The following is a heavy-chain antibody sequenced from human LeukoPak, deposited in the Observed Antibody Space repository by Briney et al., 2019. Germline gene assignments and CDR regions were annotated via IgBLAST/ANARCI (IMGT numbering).Heavy chain of an antibody. V-gene: IGHV1-8*03. J-gene: IGHJ6*03. Sequence: GASVKVSCKASGYTFTSYDINWVRQATGQGLEWMGWMNPNSGNTGYAQKFQGRVTLTRNTSISTAYMELSSLRSEDTAVYYCARGGRSSTTYYYYMDVWGKGTTVTVSS. CDR3: ARGGRSSTTYYYYMDV. D-gene: IGHD2-2*01. CDR2: MNPNSGNT. CDR1: GYTFTSYD.